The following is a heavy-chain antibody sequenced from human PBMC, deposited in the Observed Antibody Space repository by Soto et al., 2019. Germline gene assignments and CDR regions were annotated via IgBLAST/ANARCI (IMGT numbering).Heavy chain of an antibody. CDR1: GGSISSYY. J-gene: IGHJ5*02. Sequence: SETLSLTCTVSGGSISSYYWSWIRQPPGKGLEWIGEIYYSGSTNYNPSLKSRVTIPVDTSRNQFSLKLSSVTAADTAVYYCATGSIAALSNWFDPWGQGTLVTVSS. CDR3: ATGSIAALSNWFDP. D-gene: IGHD6-6*01. V-gene: IGHV4-59*12. CDR2: IYYSGST.